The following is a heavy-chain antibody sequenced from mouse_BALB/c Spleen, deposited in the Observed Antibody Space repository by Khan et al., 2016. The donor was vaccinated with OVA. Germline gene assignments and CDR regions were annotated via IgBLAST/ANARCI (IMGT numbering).Heavy chain of an antibody. Sequence: EVKLLESGPGLVKPSQSLYLTCTVTGYSITSDYAWNWIRQFPGNKLEWMGYISYSGSTNYNPSLKSRISLTRDTSKNTFFLQLNSVTTEDTATYYCARRAYYGNWYFDVWGTGTTGTVSS. D-gene: IGHD2-1*01. CDR2: ISYSGST. CDR1: GYSITSDYA. CDR3: ARRAYYGNWYFDV. V-gene: IGHV3-2*02. J-gene: IGHJ1*03.